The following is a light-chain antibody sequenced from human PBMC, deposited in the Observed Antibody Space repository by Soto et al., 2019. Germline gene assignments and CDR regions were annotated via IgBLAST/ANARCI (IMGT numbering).Light chain of an antibody. CDR2: GAS. CDR1: QSVDSNY. V-gene: IGKV3-20*01. J-gene: IGKJ2*01. Sequence: EIVLTQSPGTLSLSPGERATLFCKTSQSVDSNYFAWHQQQPGQAPRLLIYGASIRATGIPDRFSGSGSGTDFTLTISRLEPEDFAGYYCQQYGYSPYTFGQGTKLEIK. CDR3: QQYGYSPYT.